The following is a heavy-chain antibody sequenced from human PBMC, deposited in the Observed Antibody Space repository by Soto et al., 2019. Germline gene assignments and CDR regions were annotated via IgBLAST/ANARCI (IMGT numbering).Heavy chain of an antibody. Sequence: QVQLQESGPGLVKPSETLSLTCTVSGGSISSYYWSWIRQPPGKGLEWIGYIYYSGSTNYNPSLKSRVTISVDTSKNQFSLKLSSVTAADTAVYYCARDATTVVPDAFDIWGQGTMVTVSS. D-gene: IGHD4-17*01. CDR1: GGSISSYY. J-gene: IGHJ3*02. CDR2: IYYSGST. CDR3: ARDATTVVPDAFDI. V-gene: IGHV4-59*01.